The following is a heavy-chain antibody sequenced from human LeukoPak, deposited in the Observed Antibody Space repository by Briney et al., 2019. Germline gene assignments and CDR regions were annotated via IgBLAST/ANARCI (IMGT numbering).Heavy chain of an antibody. CDR3: ARHSGVLPY. CDR1: GGSISSSSYY. Sequence: SETLSHACTVSGGSISSSSYYWGWIRQAPGKGLEWIGSIYYSGSTYYNPSLKSRVTISVDTSKNQFSLKLSSVTAADTAVYYCARHSGVLPYWGQGTLVTVSS. CDR2: IYYSGST. D-gene: IGHD3-10*01. J-gene: IGHJ1*01. V-gene: IGHV4-39*01.